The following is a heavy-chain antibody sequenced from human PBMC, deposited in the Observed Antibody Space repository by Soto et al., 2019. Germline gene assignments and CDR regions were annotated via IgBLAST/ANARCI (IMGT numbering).Heavy chain of an antibody. CDR3: ARSSSSWYHFFDS. Sequence: QVKLQESGPGLVKPSGTLSLTCAVSGGSISTSNWWSWVRQPPGKGLEWIGEIYHSGSTDYNPSLTSRVTISIDKSNNQFSLKLSSVTAADTAVYYCARSSSSWYHFFDSWGQGTLVTVSS. CDR2: IYHSGST. CDR1: GGSISTSNW. J-gene: IGHJ4*02. V-gene: IGHV4-4*02. D-gene: IGHD6-13*01.